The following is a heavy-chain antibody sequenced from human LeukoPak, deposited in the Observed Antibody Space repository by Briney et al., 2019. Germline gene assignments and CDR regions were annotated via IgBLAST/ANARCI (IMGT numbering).Heavy chain of an antibody. J-gene: IGHJ4*02. V-gene: IGHV4-59*08. D-gene: IGHD5-24*01. CDR1: GDSISSDY. CDR2: IYDSVST. Sequence: SETLSLSCTVSGDSISSDYWSWIRQPPGKGLEWIAYIYDSVSTNYNPSLKSRVTISADTSKNQFSLRLTSVTAADTAVYYRARGWRDGYNFRYWGQGALVTVSS. CDR3: ARGWRDGYNFRY.